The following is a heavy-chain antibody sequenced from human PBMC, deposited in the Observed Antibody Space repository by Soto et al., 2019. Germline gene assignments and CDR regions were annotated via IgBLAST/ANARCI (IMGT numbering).Heavy chain of an antibody. D-gene: IGHD6-6*01. CDR2: ISSSSSYI. CDR3: ARDRPGYSSSRGMDV. Sequence: PGGSLRLSCAASGFTFSSYSMNWVRQAPGKGLEWVSSISSSSSYIYYADSVKGRFTISRDNAKNSLYLQMNSLRAEDTAVYYCARDRPGYSSSRGMDVWGQGTMVTVSS. V-gene: IGHV3-21*01. CDR1: GFTFSSYS. J-gene: IGHJ6*02.